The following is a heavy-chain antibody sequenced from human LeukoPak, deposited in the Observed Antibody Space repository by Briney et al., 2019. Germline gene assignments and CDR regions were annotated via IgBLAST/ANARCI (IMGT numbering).Heavy chain of an antibody. CDR1: GFTFSSYA. CDR3: AREVRARVFNSPDAFDI. Sequence: GGSLRLSCAASGFTFSSYAMSWVRQAPGKGLEWVSSISSSSSYIYYADSVKGRFTISRDNAKNSLYLQMNSLRAEDTAVYYCAREVRARVFNSPDAFDIWGQGTMVTVSS. V-gene: IGHV3-21*01. J-gene: IGHJ3*02. CDR2: ISSSSSYI. D-gene: IGHD4-23*01.